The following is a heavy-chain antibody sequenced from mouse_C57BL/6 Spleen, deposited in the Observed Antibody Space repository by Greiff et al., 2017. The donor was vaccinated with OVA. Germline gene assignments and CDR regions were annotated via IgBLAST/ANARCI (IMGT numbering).Heavy chain of an antibody. CDR1: GFTFSDYG. D-gene: IGHD1-1*01. J-gene: IGHJ4*01. CDR2: ISSGSSTL. Sequence: EVQLVESGGGLVKPGGSLKLSCAASGFTFSDYGMHWVRQAPEKGLEWVAYISSGSSTLYYADTVKGRFTISRDNAKNTLFLQMTSLRAEDTAMDYCARSGGSYYYAMDYWGQGTSVTVSS. V-gene: IGHV5-17*01. CDR3: ARSGGSYYYAMDY.